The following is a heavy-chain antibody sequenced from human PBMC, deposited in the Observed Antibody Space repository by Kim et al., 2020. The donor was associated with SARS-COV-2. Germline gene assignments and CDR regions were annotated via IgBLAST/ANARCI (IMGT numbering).Heavy chain of an antibody. CDR1: GFTFSSYS. CDR3: TGFYSYGYDYIYFYGMDG. CDR2: ISSSSYI. Sequence: GGSLRLSCAASGFTFSSYSMNWVRQAPGKGLEWVSSISSSSYIYYADSVKGRFTISRDNPKNSLYLQMNSLRAEDTAVYYCTGFYSYGYDYIYFYGMDGWGQGTTVTVSS. V-gene: IGHV3-21*01. D-gene: IGHD5-18*01. J-gene: IGHJ6*02.